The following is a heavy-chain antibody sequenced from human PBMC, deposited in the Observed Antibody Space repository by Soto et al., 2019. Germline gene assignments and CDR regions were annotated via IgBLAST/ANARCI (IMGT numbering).Heavy chain of an antibody. CDR1: GGTFSSYT. Sequence: SVKVSCKASGGTFSSYTISWVRQAPGQGLEWMGRIIPILGIANYAQKFQGRVTITADKSTSTAYMELSSLRSEDTAVYYCARDRNSPQIVVVPAAIHGWFDPWGQGTLVTVSS. CDR3: ARDRNSPQIVVVPAAIHGWFDP. J-gene: IGHJ5*02. CDR2: IIPILGIA. D-gene: IGHD2-2*01. V-gene: IGHV1-69*04.